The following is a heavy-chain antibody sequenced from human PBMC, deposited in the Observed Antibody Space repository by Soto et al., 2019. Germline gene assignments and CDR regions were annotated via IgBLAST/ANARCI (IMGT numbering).Heavy chain of an antibody. J-gene: IGHJ4*02. CDR2: INHSGST. D-gene: IGHD3-3*01. CDR1: GGSFSGYY. V-gene: IGHV4-34*01. CDR3: ARAVAHITIFGVVITPHFDY. Sequence: QVQLQQWGAGLLKPSETLSLTCAVYGGSFSGYYWSWIRQPPGKGLEWIGEINHSGSTNYNPYLKSRVTISVDTSKNQFSLKLSSVTAADTAVYYCARAVAHITIFGVVITPHFDYWGQGTLVTVSS.